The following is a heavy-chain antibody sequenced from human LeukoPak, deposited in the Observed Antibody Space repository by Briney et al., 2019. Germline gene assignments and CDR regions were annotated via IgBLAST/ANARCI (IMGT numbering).Heavy chain of an antibody. V-gene: IGHV4-59*01. CDR2: IYYSGST. D-gene: IGHD3-16*01. Sequence: SETLSLTCTVSGGSFSTYYWSWIRQPPGKGLEWIGYIYYSGSTNYSPSLKSRLIISVDTSTNQFSLSLSSVTAADTAVYYCARVITVRGVIFDYWGQGTLVTVSS. CDR1: GGSFSTYY. CDR3: ARVITVRGVIFDY. J-gene: IGHJ4*02.